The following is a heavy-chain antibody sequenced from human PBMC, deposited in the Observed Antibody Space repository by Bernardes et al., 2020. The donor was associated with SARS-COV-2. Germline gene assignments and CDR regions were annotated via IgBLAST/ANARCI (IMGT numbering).Heavy chain of an antibody. D-gene: IGHD6-13*01. J-gene: IGHJ5*02. CDR2: ISYHENNK. CDR1: GFTFSTYV. V-gene: IGHV3-30*18. CDR3: AKDRDSSTAGWFDP. Sequence: GVSLRLSCAASGFTFSTYVMHWVRQAPGKRLEWVAFISYHENNKYYADSVKGRFIISRDNSKNTVYLQMNSRRADDTAVYYCAKDRDSSTAGWFDPWGQGTLVTVSS.